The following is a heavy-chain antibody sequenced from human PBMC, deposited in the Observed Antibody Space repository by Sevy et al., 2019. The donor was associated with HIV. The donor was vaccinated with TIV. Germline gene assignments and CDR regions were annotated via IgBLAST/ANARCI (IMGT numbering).Heavy chain of an antibody. CDR2: FDPEDGET. CDR3: ATLSIAVAGDFDY. V-gene: IGHV1-24*01. J-gene: IGHJ4*02. Sequence: ASVKVSCKVSGYTLTELSMHWVRQAPGKGLEWMGGFDPEDGETIYAQKFQGRVTMTEDTSTETASMELSSLRSEDTAVYYCATLSIAVAGDFDYWGQGTLVTVSS. D-gene: IGHD6-19*01. CDR1: GYTLTELS.